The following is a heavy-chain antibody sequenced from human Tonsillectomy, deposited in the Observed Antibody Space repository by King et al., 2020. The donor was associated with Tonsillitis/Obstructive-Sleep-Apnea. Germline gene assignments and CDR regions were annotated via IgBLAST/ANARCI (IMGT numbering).Heavy chain of an antibody. Sequence: QLQESGPGLVKPSETLSHTCTVSGGSISSSSYYWGWIRQPPGKGLEWIGSIYYSGSTYYNPSLKSRVTISVDTSKNQFSLKLSSVTAADTAVYYCARPHYDYVWGSYRPYGMDVWGQGTTITVSS. V-gene: IGHV4-39*07. CDR2: IYYSGST. CDR3: ARPHYDYVWGSYRPYGMDV. D-gene: IGHD3-16*02. CDR1: GGSISSSSYY. J-gene: IGHJ6*02.